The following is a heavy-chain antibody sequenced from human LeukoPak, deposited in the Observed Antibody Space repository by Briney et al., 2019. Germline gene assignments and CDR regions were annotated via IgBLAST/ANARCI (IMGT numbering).Heavy chain of an antibody. CDR3: VREGGSDWYSGWFDP. CDR2: INKDGSEK. D-gene: IGHD6-19*01. J-gene: IGHJ5*02. Sequence: GGSLRLSCAASGFTFSNYWMSWVRQAPGKGLEWVANINKDGSEKRYVDSVKGRFTISRDNAKNSLYLQMNSLRAEDTAVYYCVREGGSDWYSGWFDPWGQGTLVTVSS. V-gene: IGHV3-7*01. CDR1: GFTFSNYW.